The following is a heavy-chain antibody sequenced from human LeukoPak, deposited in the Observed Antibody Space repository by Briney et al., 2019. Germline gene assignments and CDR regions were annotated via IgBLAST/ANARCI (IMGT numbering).Heavy chain of an antibody. CDR2: ISGSGGST. J-gene: IGHJ4*02. D-gene: IGHD5-12*01. CDR3: ARGNSGYTDPEYYFDY. CDR1: GFTFSSYA. Sequence: GGPLRLSCAASGFTFSSYAMSWVRQAPGKGLEWVSAISGSGGSTYYADSVKGRFTISRDNSKNTLYLQMNSLRAEDTAVYYCARGNSGYTDPEYYFDYWGQGTLVTVSS. V-gene: IGHV3-23*01.